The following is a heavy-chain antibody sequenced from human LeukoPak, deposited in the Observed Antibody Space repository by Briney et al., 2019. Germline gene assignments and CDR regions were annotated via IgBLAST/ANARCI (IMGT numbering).Heavy chain of an antibody. D-gene: IGHD3-9*01. Sequence: GGSLRLSCAASGFSFDDHAMHWVRRAPGKGLEWVAFIRYDGKNTKYHVDSVKGRFTISRDNSKNTLYLQMNSLRAEDTAVYYCATIIAGPYYDILTGGYGMDVWGQGATVTVSS. CDR2: IRYDGKNTK. CDR1: GFSFDDHA. V-gene: IGHV3-30*02. CDR3: ATIIAGPYYDILTGGYGMDV. J-gene: IGHJ6*02.